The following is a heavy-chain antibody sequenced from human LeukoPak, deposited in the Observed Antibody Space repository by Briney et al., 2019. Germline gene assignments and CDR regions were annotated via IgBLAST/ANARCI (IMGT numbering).Heavy chain of an antibody. V-gene: IGHV4-39*01. CDR2: IYYTGNT. D-gene: IGHD6-13*01. Sequence: SETLSLTCSVSGGSISSNRYYWGWIRQPPGKGLEWIGSIYYTGNTYYNPSLKSRVTISVDTSRNQFSLKLSSVTAADTAVYYCARHRRRQVAAAGPSLDYWGQGTLVTVSS. CDR1: GGSISSNRYY. CDR3: ARHRRRQVAAAGPSLDY. J-gene: IGHJ4*02.